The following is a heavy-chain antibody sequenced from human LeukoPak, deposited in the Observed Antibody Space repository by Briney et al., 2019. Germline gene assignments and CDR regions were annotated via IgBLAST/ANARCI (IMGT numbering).Heavy chain of an antibody. CDR1: GFTFSSYG. D-gene: IGHD3-16*02. Sequence: GRSLRLSCAASGFTFSSYGMHWVRQAPGKGLEWVSSISSSSSYIYYADSVKGRFTISRDNAKNSLYLQMNSLRAEDTAVYYCARDLSSNYDYVWGSYLPSYYFDYWGQGTLVTVSS. J-gene: IGHJ4*02. CDR2: ISSSSSYI. V-gene: IGHV3-21*01. CDR3: ARDLSSNYDYVWGSYLPSYYFDY.